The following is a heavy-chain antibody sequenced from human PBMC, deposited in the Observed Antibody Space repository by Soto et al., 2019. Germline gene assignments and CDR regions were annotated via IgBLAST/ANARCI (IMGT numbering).Heavy chain of an antibody. CDR1: GFNVGTNY. J-gene: IGHJ1*01. CDR2: FYGRGST. Sequence: EVQLVETGGGLIQPGESLRLACLASGFNVGTNYVSWVRQAPGKGLEFVSLLPGTSLFYGRGSTYYADSVKGRSIISRDTSTNTVYLQMNDLRADDTAVYYCAGGPWLLDFWGQGTPVTVSS. CDR3: AGGPWLLDF. V-gene: IGHV3-53*02. D-gene: IGHD5-12*01.